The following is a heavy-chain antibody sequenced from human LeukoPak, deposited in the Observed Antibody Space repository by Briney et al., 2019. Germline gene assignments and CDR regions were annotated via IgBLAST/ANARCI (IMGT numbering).Heavy chain of an antibody. D-gene: IGHD3-22*01. Sequence: PGGSLRLSCAASGFTFTSYSMNWVRQAPGKGLEWVSSISSSSNYIYYADSVKGRFTISRDNAKNSLYLQMNSLRAEDTAVYYCARGHSPSGYYYDSSGYYFKPDDAFDIWGQGTMVTVSS. J-gene: IGHJ3*02. CDR2: ISSSSNYI. CDR1: GFTFTSYS. CDR3: ARGHSPSGYYYDSSGYYFKPDDAFDI. V-gene: IGHV3-21*01.